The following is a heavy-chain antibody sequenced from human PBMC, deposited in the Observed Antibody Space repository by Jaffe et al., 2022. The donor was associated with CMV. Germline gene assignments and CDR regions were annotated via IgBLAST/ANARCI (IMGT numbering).Heavy chain of an antibody. Sequence: QVQLVQSGAEVKKPGASVKVSCKASGYTFTGYYMHWVRQAPGQGLEWMGWINPNSGGTNYAQKFQGRVTMTRDTSISTAYMELSRLRSDDTAVYYCAREAKYCSGGSCYNNWFDPWGQGTLVTVSS. J-gene: IGHJ5*02. CDR1: GYTFTGYY. V-gene: IGHV1-2*02. D-gene: IGHD2-15*01. CDR2: INPNSGGT. CDR3: AREAKYCSGGSCYNNWFDP.